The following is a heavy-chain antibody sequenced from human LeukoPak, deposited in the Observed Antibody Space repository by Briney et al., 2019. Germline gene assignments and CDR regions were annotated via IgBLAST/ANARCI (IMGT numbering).Heavy chain of an antibody. CDR3: AKDQFPSYYYGSGTVDY. Sequence: PGGSLRLSCAASGFTFSSYAMSWVRQAPGKGLEWVSAISGSGGSTYYADSVKGRFTISRDNSKNTLYLQMNSLRAEDTAVYYCAKDQFPSYYYGSGTVDYWGQGTLVTVSS. D-gene: IGHD3-10*01. CDR1: GFTFSSYA. CDR2: ISGSGGST. J-gene: IGHJ4*02. V-gene: IGHV3-23*01.